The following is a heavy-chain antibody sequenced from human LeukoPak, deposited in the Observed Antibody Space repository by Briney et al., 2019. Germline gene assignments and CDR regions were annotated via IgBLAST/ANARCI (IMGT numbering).Heavy chain of an antibody. J-gene: IGHJ4*02. CDR2: INHSGST. V-gene: IGHV4-34*01. Sequence: SETLSLTCAVYGGSFSGYYWSWIRQPPGKGLEWIREINHSGSTNYNPSLKSRVTISVDTSKNQFSLKLSSVTAADTAVYYCARGSSITIFGVVILSGCFDYWGQGTLVTVSS. CDR3: ARGSSITIFGVVILSGCFDY. D-gene: IGHD3-3*01. CDR1: GGSFSGYY.